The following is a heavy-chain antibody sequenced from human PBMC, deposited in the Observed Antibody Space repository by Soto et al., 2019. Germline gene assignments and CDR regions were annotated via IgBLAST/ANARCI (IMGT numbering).Heavy chain of an antibody. CDR2: LTHSSGGP. J-gene: IGHJ5*02. CDR1: GFTFSSQA. D-gene: IGHD6-19*01. Sequence: EVQLLESGGGLVQPGGSLRLSCAASGFTFSSQALAWVRQAPGKGLEWVSALTHSSGGPDYADAVEGRFTISRDNSKSTLYLQMNSLRVEDTGVYYCAKDLPGSGWAFDRWGQGTVVTVSS. CDR3: AKDLPGSGWAFDR. V-gene: IGHV3-23*01.